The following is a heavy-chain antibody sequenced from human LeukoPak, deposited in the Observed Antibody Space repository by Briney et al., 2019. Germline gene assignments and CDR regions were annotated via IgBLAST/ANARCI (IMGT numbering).Heavy chain of an antibody. CDR3: VRSRVVATFDY. D-gene: IGHD2-15*01. CDR1: GFTFSSYS. CDR2: ISSSSSYM. V-gene: IGHV3-21*06. Sequence: PGGSLRLSCAASGFTFSSYSMNWVRQAPGKGLEWVSSISSSSSYMYYADSVKGRFTISRDNAKNSLYLQMISLRAEDTAVYYCVRSRVVATFDYWGQGALVTVSS. J-gene: IGHJ4*02.